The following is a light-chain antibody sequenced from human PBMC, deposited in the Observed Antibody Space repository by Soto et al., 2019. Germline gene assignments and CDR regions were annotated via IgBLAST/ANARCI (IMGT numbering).Light chain of an antibody. CDR3: SSFPGSNNFE. CDR1: SSDVGGYNY. J-gene: IGLJ2*01. V-gene: IGLV2-8*01. Sequence: QSALTQPPSASGSPGQSVTISCTGTSSDVGGYNYVSWYLQHPGKAPKLMIYEVSKRPSGVPDRFSGSKSGNTASLTVSGLQAEDEADYYCSSFPGSNNFEFGGGTKLTVL. CDR2: EVS.